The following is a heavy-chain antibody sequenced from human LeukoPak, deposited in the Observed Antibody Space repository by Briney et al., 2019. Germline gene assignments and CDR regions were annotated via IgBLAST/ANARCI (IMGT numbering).Heavy chain of an antibody. CDR2: MNPNSGNT. Sequence: ASVKVSCKASGYTFTTYDINWVRQATGQGLEWMGWMNPNSGNTGYTQKFQGRVAMTRNTSISTAYMELSSLRSEDTAVYYCARGRGSGHKENWFDPWGQGTLVTVSS. CDR1: GYTFTTYD. J-gene: IGHJ5*02. CDR3: ARGRGSGHKENWFDP. V-gene: IGHV1-8*01. D-gene: IGHD6-19*01.